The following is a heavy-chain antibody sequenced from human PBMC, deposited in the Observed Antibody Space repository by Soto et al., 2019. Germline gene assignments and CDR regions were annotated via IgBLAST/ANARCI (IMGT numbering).Heavy chain of an antibody. J-gene: IGHJ4*02. Sequence: EVQLVESGGGLVEPGGSLRLSCAASGFTFRSNDMDWVRQAPGKGLEWVSGIGTAGDTYYPDSVRGRFTSSRENAKNSLYLQMKSLRAGDTAVYYCARGWLRRGYFDYWGQGTLVTVSS. CDR1: GFTFRSND. D-gene: IGHD5-12*01. CDR2: IGTAGDT. V-gene: IGHV3-13*04. CDR3: ARGWLRRGYFDY.